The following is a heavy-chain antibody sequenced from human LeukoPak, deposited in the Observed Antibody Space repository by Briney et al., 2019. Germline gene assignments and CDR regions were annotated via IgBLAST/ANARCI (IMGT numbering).Heavy chain of an antibody. D-gene: IGHD3-3*01. CDR3: ARLMTYYDFWSGFDI. Sequence: SETLSLTCTVSGGSISSYYWSWIRQPPGKGLEWIGYIYTSGSTNYNPSLKSRVTISVDTSKNQFSLKLSSETAADTAVYYCARLMTYYDFWSGFDIWGQGTMVTVSS. J-gene: IGHJ3*02. CDR1: GGSISSYY. V-gene: IGHV4-4*09. CDR2: IYTSGST.